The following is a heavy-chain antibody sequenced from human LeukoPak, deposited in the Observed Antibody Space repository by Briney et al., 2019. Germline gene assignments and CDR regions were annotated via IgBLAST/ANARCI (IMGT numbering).Heavy chain of an antibody. J-gene: IGHJ4*02. CDR2: INPDASIT. D-gene: IGHD1-26*01. V-gene: IGHV3-74*01. CDR1: GFTFSNYW. Sequence: GESLRLSCAPSGFTFSNYWMHWVRQAPGKGLVWVSRINPDASITDYADSVEGRFTISRDNAKNTLYLQMNSLRPEDTAVYYCGRGGAGLADYWGQGTLVTVSS. CDR3: GRGGAGLADY.